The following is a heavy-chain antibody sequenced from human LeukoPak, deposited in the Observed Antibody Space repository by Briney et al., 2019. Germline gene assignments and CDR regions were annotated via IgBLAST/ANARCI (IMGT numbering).Heavy chain of an antibody. CDR1: GGPISSSSYY. CDR2: IYYSGST. J-gene: IGHJ4*02. D-gene: IGHD6-13*01. Sequence: PSETLSLTCTVSGGPISSSSYYWGWIRQPPGKGLEWIGSIYYSGSTYYNPSLKSRVTISVDTSKNQFSLKLSSVTAADTAVYYCARGGTDSSSWYYFDYWGQGTLVTVSS. CDR3: ARGGTDSSSWYYFDY. V-gene: IGHV4-39*01.